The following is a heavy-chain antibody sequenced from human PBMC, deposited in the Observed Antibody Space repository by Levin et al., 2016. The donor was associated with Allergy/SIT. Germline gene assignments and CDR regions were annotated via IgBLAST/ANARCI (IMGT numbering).Heavy chain of an antibody. J-gene: IGHJ4*02. V-gene: IGHV3-21*01. Sequence: WIRQPPGKGLEWVSSLSSNNNYIYYADSVKGRFTISRDNAKNSLYLQMNSLRAEDTAVYYCARHSSSSWYSVDYWGQGTLVTVSS. CDR2: LSSNNNYI. CDR3: ARHSSSSWYSVDY. D-gene: IGHD6-13*01.